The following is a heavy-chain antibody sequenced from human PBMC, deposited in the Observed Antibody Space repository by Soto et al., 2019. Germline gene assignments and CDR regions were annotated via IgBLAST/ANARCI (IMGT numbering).Heavy chain of an antibody. D-gene: IGHD5-18*01. Sequence: PSETLSLTCAVSGGSVSSGGYSWSWIRQPPGKGLEWIGYMFHSGSTYYNPSLKSRVTISVDTSKNQFSLKLSSVTAADTAVYYCSRDNGYSYRYTLYYWGQGTLVPVSS. CDR2: MFHSGST. J-gene: IGHJ4*02. CDR1: GGSVSSGGYS. V-gene: IGHV4-30-2*01. CDR3: SRDNGYSYRYTLYY.